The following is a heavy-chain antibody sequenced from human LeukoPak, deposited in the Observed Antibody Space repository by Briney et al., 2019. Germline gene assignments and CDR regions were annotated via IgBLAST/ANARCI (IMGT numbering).Heavy chain of an antibody. V-gene: IGHV3-21*01. D-gene: IGHD2-15*01. Sequence: PGGSLRLSCAASGFTFSSYSMNWVRQAPGKGLEWVSSISSSSSYIYYADSVKGRFPISRDNAKNSLYLQMNSLRAEDTAVYYCASKPNCSGGSCYSVWGQGTLVTVSS. CDR2: ISSSSSYI. J-gene: IGHJ4*02. CDR1: GFTFSSYS. CDR3: ASKPNCSGGSCYSV.